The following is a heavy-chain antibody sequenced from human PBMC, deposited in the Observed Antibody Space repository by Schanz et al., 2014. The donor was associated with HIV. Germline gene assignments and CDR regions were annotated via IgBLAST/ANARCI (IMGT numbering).Heavy chain of an antibody. D-gene: IGHD3-16*01. CDR2: ISYDGTNR. J-gene: IGHJ4*02. CDR1: GFTFRRYT. CDR3: ARDLGGPSDS. Sequence: QVQLVESGGAVVQPGRSLRLSCADSGFTFRRYTIHWVRRAPGKGLEWVALISYDGTNRYYADSVKGRFTISRDNSKNTIYLQMNSLRNEDTAVYYCARDLGGPSDSWGQGTLVTVSS. V-gene: IGHV3-30-3*01.